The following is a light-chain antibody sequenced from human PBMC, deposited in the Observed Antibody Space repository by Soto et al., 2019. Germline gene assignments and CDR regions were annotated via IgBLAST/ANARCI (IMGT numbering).Light chain of an antibody. Sequence: IQLTQSPSSLSASVGDRVTITCRASQAISNFLAWYQQKPGEAPKLLIYAASTLQSGVPVRFSGSGSGTDFTLTISSXQPEDFASYYCQQLNSYPLTFGGGTKVDIK. CDR3: QQLNSYPLT. J-gene: IGKJ4*01. CDR2: AAS. V-gene: IGKV1-9*01. CDR1: QAISNF.